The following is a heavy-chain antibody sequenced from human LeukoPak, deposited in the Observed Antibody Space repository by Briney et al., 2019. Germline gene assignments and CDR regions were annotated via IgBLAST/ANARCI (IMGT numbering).Heavy chain of an antibody. J-gene: IGHJ5*02. V-gene: IGHV3-33*06. CDR3: AKDGSGGGWKWFDP. CDR2: IWYDGSNK. D-gene: IGHD2-15*01. Sequence: GRPLRLSCAASGFTFSSYGLHWVRQAPGKGLEWVAVIWYDGSNKYYADSVKGRFTISRDSSKNTLYLQMNSLRAEDTAVYYCAKDGSGGGWKWFDPWGQGTLVTVSS. CDR1: GFTFSSYG.